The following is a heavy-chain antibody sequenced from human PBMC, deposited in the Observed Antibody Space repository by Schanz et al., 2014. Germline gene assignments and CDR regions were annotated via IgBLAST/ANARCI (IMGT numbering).Heavy chain of an antibody. CDR2: IKSDGSST. CDR1: GFTFSSYW. CDR3: ARPALWFGDNCFDP. V-gene: IGHV3-74*02. J-gene: IGHJ5*02. Sequence: ERLVESGGGVVQPGRSLRLSCAASGFTFSSYWMHWVRQVPGKGLVWVSRIKSDGSSTSYADSVKGRFTISRDNAKNTLYLQMNSLRAEDTAVYYCARPALWFGDNCFDPWGQGTLVTVSA. D-gene: IGHD3-10*01.